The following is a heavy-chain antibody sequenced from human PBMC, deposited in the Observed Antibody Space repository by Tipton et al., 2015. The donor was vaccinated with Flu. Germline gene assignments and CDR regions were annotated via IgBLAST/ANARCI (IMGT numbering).Heavy chain of an antibody. CDR3: ASITMIRGNYYFGMDV. CDR1: GGSISSGSDY. J-gene: IGHJ6*02. D-gene: IGHD3-10*01. Sequence: LRLSCTVSGGSISSGSDYWSWIRQPAGKGLEWIGHAYITGSTNYNPSLKSRVTISIDTSKNQFSLKLSSVTAADTAVYYCASITMIRGNYYFGMDVWGQGTTVTVPS. V-gene: IGHV4-61*09. CDR2: AYITGST.